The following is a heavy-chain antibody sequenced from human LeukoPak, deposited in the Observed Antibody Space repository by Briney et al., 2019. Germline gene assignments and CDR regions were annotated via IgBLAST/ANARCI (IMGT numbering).Heavy chain of an antibody. CDR1: GASISSSPHY. Sequence: PSETLSLTCTVSGASISSSPHYWGWLRQAPGKGLEWIGTLYYSGTTFYKPSLKSRLTMSVDTSKNQFSLMLTSVTAADTAVYYCATAPEYSGYETLFYFDYWGQGTLVTVSS. V-gene: IGHV4-39*07. J-gene: IGHJ4*02. CDR3: ATAPEYSGYETLFYFDY. D-gene: IGHD5-12*01. CDR2: LYYSGTT.